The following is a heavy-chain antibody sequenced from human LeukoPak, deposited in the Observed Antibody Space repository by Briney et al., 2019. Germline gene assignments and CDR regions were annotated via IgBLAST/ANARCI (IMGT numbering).Heavy chain of an antibody. Sequence: GGSLRLSCAASGFTFSSYGMHWVRQAPGKGLEWVAFTRYDGSNKYYADSVKGRFTISRDNSKNTLYLQMNSLRAEDTAVYYCAKDWEGYCSSTSCSPDWGQGTLVTVSS. D-gene: IGHD2-2*01. CDR3: AKDWEGYCSSTSCSPD. V-gene: IGHV3-30*02. J-gene: IGHJ4*02. CDR2: TRYDGSNK. CDR1: GFTFSSYG.